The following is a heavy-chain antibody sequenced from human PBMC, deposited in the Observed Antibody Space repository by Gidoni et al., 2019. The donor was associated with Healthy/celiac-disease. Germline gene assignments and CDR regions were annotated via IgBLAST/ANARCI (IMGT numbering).Heavy chain of an antibody. D-gene: IGHD6-19*01. V-gene: IGHV4-59*01. CDR3: ARDRGAVADGLFDP. Sequence: QVQLPESGPGLVEPSATLSLTCTVSGGSLSSYYWSWIRQPPGKGLEWIGYIYYSGSTNYNPSLKSRVTISVDTSKNQFSLKLSSVTAADTAVYYCARDRGAVADGLFDPWGQGTLVTVSS. CDR1: GGSLSSYY. CDR2: IYYSGST. J-gene: IGHJ5*02.